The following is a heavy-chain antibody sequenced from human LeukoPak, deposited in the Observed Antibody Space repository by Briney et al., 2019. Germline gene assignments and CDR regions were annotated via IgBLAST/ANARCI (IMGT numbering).Heavy chain of an antibody. CDR2: ISGPGSST. CDR1: GFIFSDYA. V-gene: IGHV3-23*01. D-gene: IGHD6-25*01. Sequence: GGSLRLSCAASGFIFSDYALHWVRQAPGKLEWVSGISGPGSSTYYTDFVKGRFTISRDNSKNTLYLQMNSLRGEDTAIYYCAKPGGPGIAARGAFDIWGQGTTVTVSS. CDR3: AKPGGPGIAARGAFDI. J-gene: IGHJ3*02.